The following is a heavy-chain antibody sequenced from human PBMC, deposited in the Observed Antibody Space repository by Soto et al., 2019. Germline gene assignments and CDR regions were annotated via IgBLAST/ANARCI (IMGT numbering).Heavy chain of an antibody. CDR1: GGSISSSNW. D-gene: IGHD3-10*01. CDR2: IYHSGST. Sequence: PSETLSLTCAVSGGSISSSNWWSWVRQPPGKGLEWIGEIYHSGSTNYNPSLKSRVTISVDKSKNQFSLKLSSVTAADTAVYYCARDQVTMVRGVIYYYYGMDVWAKGPRSPSP. CDR3: ARDQVTMVRGVIYYYYGMDV. V-gene: IGHV4-4*02. J-gene: IGHJ6*02.